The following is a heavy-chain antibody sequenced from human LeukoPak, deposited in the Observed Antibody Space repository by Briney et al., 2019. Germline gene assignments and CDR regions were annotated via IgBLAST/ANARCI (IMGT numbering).Heavy chain of an antibody. Sequence: SETLSLTCTVSGDSISTYYWSWIRQPPGKELEWIGYIYFSGTTKYSPSLKSRVTISVDTSKDQFSLSLSSVTAADTAVYYCARRGPLYDIWSAQFYFDSWGQGTLVTVSS. J-gene: IGHJ4*02. CDR3: ARRGPLYDIWSAQFYFDS. V-gene: IGHV4-59*08. CDR2: IYFSGTT. D-gene: IGHD3-3*01. CDR1: GDSISTYY.